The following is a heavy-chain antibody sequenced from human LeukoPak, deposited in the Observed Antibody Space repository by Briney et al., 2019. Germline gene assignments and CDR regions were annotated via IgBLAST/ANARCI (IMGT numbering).Heavy chain of an antibody. J-gene: IGHJ4*02. CDR3: ARGLGNDGIFDY. D-gene: IGHD1-1*01. CDR2: INPNSGDT. CDR1: GYIFTGYY. Sequence: GASVKVSCKASGYIFTGYYMHWVRQAPGQGLEWMGWINPNSGDTNYAQKFQGRVTMTRDTSISTAYMELSRLRSDDTAVYYCARGLGNDGIFDYWGQGTLVTVSS. V-gene: IGHV1-2*02.